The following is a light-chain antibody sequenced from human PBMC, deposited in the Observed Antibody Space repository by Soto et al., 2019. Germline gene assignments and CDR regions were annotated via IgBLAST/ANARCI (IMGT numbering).Light chain of an antibody. Sequence: DIQMTQSPSTLSASVGDRVTITCRASQSVDTCLAWYQQKPGKAPHLLIYKASSLETGVPSRFSGSGSVTEFTLTISGLQPYDFATYYCQQFYRYPWTFGQWTKVEIK. J-gene: IGKJ1*01. CDR3: QQFYRYPWT. V-gene: IGKV1-5*03. CDR2: KAS. CDR1: QSVDTC.